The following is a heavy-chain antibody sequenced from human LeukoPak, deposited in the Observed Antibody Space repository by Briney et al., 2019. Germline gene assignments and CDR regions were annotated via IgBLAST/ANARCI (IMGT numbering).Heavy chain of an antibody. CDR1: GFTVSSNY. D-gene: IGHD6-13*01. V-gene: IGHV3-53*01. Sequence: PGGSLRLSCAASGFTVSSNYMSWVRQAPGKGLERVSVIYSGGSTYYADSVKGRFTISRDNSKNTLYLQMNSLRAEDTAVYYCARDGIAAVDFDYWGQGILVTVSS. CDR3: ARDGIAAVDFDY. CDR2: IYSGGST. J-gene: IGHJ4*02.